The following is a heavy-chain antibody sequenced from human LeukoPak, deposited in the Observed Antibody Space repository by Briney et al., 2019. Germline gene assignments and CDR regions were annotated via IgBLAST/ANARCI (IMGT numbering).Heavy chain of an antibody. J-gene: IGHJ4*02. CDR2: SGSGGST. Sequence: GGSLRLSCVASGFTFSNYAMNWVRQAPGKGLEWVSVSGSGGSTYYADSVKGRFTISRDNSKNTLYLQMYSLRAEDTAVYYCAGEGAQARAFDYWGQGTQVTVSS. D-gene: IGHD1-26*01. V-gene: IGHV3-23*01. CDR3: AGEGAQARAFDY. CDR1: GFTFSNYA.